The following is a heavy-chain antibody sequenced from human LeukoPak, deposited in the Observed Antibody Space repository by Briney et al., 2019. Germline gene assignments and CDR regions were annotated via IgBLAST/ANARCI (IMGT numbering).Heavy chain of an antibody. CDR2: IKEDGSEK. D-gene: IGHD3-3*02. Sequence: GGSLRVSCAASGFTFSSYWMSWVRQAPGKGLEWMANIKEDGSEKYYVDSVKGRFTISRDNAKNSLYLQMDSLRAEDTAVYYCARDSQHLNFDHWGQGTLVTVSS. CDR1: GFTFSSYW. J-gene: IGHJ4*02. CDR3: ARDSQHLNFDH. V-gene: IGHV3-7*04.